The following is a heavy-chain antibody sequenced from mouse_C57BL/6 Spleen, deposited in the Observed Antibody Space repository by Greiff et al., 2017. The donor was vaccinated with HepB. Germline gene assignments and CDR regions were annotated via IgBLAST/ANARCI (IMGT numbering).Heavy chain of an antibody. Sequence: QVQLQQSGAELARPGASVKLSCKASGYTFTSYGISWVKQRTGQGLEWIGEIYPRSGNTYYNEKFKGKATLTADKSSSTAYMELRSLTSEDSAVYFCARWGYYYGSSPRYFDVWGTGTTVTVSS. CDR3: ARWGYYYGSSPRYFDV. V-gene: IGHV1-81*01. CDR1: GYTFTSYG. CDR2: IYPRSGNT. D-gene: IGHD1-1*01. J-gene: IGHJ1*03.